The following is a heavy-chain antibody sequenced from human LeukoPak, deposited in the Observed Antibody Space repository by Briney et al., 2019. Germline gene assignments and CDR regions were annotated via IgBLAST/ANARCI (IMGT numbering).Heavy chain of an antibody. V-gene: IGHV3-23*01. CDR3: AKPSTGIVVVVAATPAADFDY. J-gene: IGHJ4*02. D-gene: IGHD2-15*01. Sequence: GGSLRLSCAASGFTFSSYAMSWVRQAPGKELEWVSAISGSGGSTYYADSVKGRFTISRDNSKNTLYLQMNSLRAEDTAVYYCAKPSTGIVVVVAATPAADFDYWGQGTLVTVSS. CDR2: ISGSGGST. CDR1: GFTFSSYA.